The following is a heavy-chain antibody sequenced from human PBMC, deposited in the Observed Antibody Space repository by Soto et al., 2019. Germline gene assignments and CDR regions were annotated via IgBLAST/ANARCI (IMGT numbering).Heavy chain of an antibody. CDR1: GYTFTSYD. CDR2: MNPNSGNT. CDR3: ARGVREYQLLYFDY. V-gene: IGHV1-8*01. J-gene: IGHJ4*02. Sequence: ASVKVSCKASGYTFTSYDINWVRQATGQGLEWMGWMNPNSGNTGYAQKFQGRVTMTRNTSISTAYMELSSLRSEDTAVYYCARGVREYQLLYFDYWGQGTLVTVSS. D-gene: IGHD2-2*01.